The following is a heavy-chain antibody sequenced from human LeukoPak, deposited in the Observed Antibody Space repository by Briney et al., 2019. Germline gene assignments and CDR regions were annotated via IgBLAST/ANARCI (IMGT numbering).Heavy chain of an antibody. CDR3: ARAETSSSWPFDY. V-gene: IGHV3-74*01. CDR1: GFNFSTYT. J-gene: IGHJ4*02. Sequence: GGSLRLSCAASGFNFSTYTMTWVRQAPGKGLVWVSRINSDGSSTSYADSVKGRFTISRDNAKNTLYLQMNSLRAEDTAVYYCARAETSSSWPFDYWGQGTLVTVSS. D-gene: IGHD6-13*01. CDR2: INSDGSST.